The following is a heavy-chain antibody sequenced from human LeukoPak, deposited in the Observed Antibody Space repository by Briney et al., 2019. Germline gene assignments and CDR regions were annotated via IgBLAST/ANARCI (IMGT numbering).Heavy chain of an antibody. CDR1: GFTFSSYA. CDR2: ISGSGGST. J-gene: IGHJ4*02. CDR3: ARDGPRLQEIY. Sequence: GGSLRLSCAASGFTFSSYAMSWVRQAPGKGLEWVSAISGSGGSTYYADSVKGRFTISRDNSKNTLYLQMNSLRAEDAAVYYCARDGPRLQEIYWGQGTLVTVSS. D-gene: IGHD5-24*01. V-gene: IGHV3-23*01.